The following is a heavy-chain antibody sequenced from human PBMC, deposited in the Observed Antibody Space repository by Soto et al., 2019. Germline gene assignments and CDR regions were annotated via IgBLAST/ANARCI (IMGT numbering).Heavy chain of an antibody. Sequence: QPQLVQSGVELKKPGASVRVSCKASGYPFTQFGINWVRQAPGQGLEWMGWISGHSGGTKYGPKCRDRFIIVTDASPKTAYMELRSLKSDDTAVYYCAKAGGNVARTHICGMDVWGQGTTVTVSS. J-gene: IGHJ6*02. D-gene: IGHD1-26*01. V-gene: IGHV1-18*01. CDR3: AKAGGNVARTHICGMDV. CDR1: GYPFTQFG. CDR2: ISGHSGGT.